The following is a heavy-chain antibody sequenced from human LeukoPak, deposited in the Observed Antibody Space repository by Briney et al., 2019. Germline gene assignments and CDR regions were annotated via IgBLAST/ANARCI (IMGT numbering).Heavy chain of an antibody. Sequence: PGGSLRLSCAASGFIFSSYWMHWVRQAPGKGLVWVSHINSDGSSTSYADSVKGRFTISRDDAKNSLYLQMNSLRDEDTAVYYCARDTSYAFDIWGQGTMVTVSS. J-gene: IGHJ3*02. CDR2: INSDGSST. CDR1: GFIFSSYW. CDR3: ARDTSYAFDI. V-gene: IGHV3-74*01.